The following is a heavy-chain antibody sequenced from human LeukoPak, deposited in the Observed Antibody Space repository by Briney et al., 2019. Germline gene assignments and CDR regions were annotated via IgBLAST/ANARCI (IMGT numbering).Heavy chain of an antibody. J-gene: IGHJ3*02. D-gene: IGHD3-3*01. CDR3: ARDLAPYDFWSGYYNVGNAFDI. Sequence: SVKVSCKASGGTFSSYAISWVRQAPGQGLEWMGGIIPIFGTANYAQKFQGRVTITADESTSTAYMELRSLRSDDTAVYYCARDLAPYDFWSGYYNVGNAFDIWGQGTMVTVSS. CDR1: GGTFSSYA. CDR2: IIPIFGTA. V-gene: IGHV1-69*13.